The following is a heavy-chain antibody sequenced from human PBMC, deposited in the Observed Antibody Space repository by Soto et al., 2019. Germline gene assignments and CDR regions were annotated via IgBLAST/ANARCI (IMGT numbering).Heavy chain of an antibody. CDR1: GASISGFY. V-gene: IGHV4-4*07. D-gene: IGHD6-19*01. CDR3: AKSKKVAGTPFDY. J-gene: IGHJ4*02. Sequence: SETLSLTCTVSGASISGFYWSWIRKSAGKGLEWIGRIYATGTTDYNPSLKSRVMMSVDTSKKQFSLKLRSVTAEDTAVYYCAKSKKVAGTPFDYWGQGTLVTVSS. CDR2: IYATGTT.